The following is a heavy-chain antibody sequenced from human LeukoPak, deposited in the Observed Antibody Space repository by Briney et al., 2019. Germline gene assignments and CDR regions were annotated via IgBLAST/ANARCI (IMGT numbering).Heavy chain of an antibody. J-gene: IGHJ5*02. CDR1: GGTFSSYA. CDR2: IIPILGIA. V-gene: IGHV1-69*04. D-gene: IGHD3-10*01. CDR3: ARDAGIHGSGSYYFGFDP. Sequence: ASVKVPCKASGGTFSSYAISWVRQAPGQGLEWMGRIIPILGIANYAQKFQGRVTITADKSTSTAYMELSSLRSEDTAVYYCARDAGIHGSGSYYFGFDPWGQGTLVTVSS.